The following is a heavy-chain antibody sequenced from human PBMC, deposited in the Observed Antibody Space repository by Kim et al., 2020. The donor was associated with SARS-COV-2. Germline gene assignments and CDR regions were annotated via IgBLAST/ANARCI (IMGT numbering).Heavy chain of an antibody. V-gene: IGHV1-18*04. J-gene: IGHJ6*02. D-gene: IGHD3-10*01. CDR2: ISAYNGNT. CDR1: GYTFTSYG. Sequence: ASVKVSCKASGYTFTSYGISWVRQAPGQGLEWMGWISAYNGNTNYAQKLQGRVTMTTDTSTSTAYMELRSLRSDDTAVYYCARCGDYYGSGSYFYGMDVWGQGTTVTVSS. CDR3: ARCGDYYGSGSYFYGMDV.